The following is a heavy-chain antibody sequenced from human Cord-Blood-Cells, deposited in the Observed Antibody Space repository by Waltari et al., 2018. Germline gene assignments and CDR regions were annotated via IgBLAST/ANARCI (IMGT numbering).Heavy chain of an antibody. J-gene: IGHJ4*02. CDR1: GGSFSGYY. D-gene: IGHD6-19*01. CDR2: INHSGST. Sequence: QVQLQQWGAGLLKPSETLSLTCAVYGGSFSGYYWSWIRQPPGKGLEWIGEINHSGSTNYNPSLKSRVTISVDTSKNQFSLKLSSVTAADTAVYYCARGLWQWLAIDYWGQGTLVIVSS. CDR3: ARGLWQWLAIDY. V-gene: IGHV4-34*01.